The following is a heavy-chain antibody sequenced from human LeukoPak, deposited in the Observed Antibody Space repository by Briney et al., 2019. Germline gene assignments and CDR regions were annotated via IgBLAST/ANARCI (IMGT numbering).Heavy chain of an antibody. CDR3: ARDNRYYDSSGYYYLDY. CDR1: GYTFTSYY. D-gene: IGHD3-22*01. CDR2: INPSGGST. Sequence: GASVKVSCKASGYTFTSYYMHWVRQAPGQGLEWMGIINPSGGSTSYAQKFQGRVTMTRDTSTSTVYMELSSLRSEDTAVYYCARDNRYYDSSGYYYLDYWGRGTLVTVSS. V-gene: IGHV1-46*01. J-gene: IGHJ4*02.